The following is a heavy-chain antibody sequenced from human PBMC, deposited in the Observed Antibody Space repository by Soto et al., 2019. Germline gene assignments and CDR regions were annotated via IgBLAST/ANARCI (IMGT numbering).Heavy chain of an antibody. J-gene: IGHJ3*02. V-gene: IGHV3-9*01. D-gene: IGHD6-19*01. Sequence: EVQLVESGGGLVQPGRSLRLSCAASGFTFDDYAMHWVRQAPGKGLEWVSGISWNSGSIGYADSVKGRFTISRDNAKNSLYLQMNSLRAEDTALYYCAKDKYSGWTGDDAFDIWGQGTMVTVSS. CDR2: ISWNSGSI. CDR1: GFTFDDYA. CDR3: AKDKYSGWTGDDAFDI.